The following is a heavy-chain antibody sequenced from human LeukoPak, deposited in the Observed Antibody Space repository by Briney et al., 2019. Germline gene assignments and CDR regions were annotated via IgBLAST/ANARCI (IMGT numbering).Heavy chain of an antibody. CDR1: GGSISSSSYY. J-gene: IGHJ4*02. CDR2: IYYSGST. D-gene: IGHD3-22*01. CDR3: ARDTYYYDSSGYFSLDY. Sequence: PSETLSLTCTVPGGSISSSSYYWGWIRQPPGKGLEWIGSIYYSGSTYYNPSLKSRVTISVDTSKNQFSLKLSSVTAADTAVYYCARDTYYYDSSGYFSLDYWGQGTLVTVSS. V-gene: IGHV4-39*07.